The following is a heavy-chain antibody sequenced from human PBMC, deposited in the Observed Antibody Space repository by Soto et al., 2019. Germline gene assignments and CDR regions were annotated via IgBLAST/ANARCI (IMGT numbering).Heavy chain of an antibody. CDR1: GVSIHNSHSF. Sequence: QVQLQESGPGLVKPSETLSLTCAVSGVSIHNSHSFWGWIRQPPGKGLEFIGSVYHSGGSYYNPSLKGRVTISVETSNNQISLRVNSVTAADTAVYYCGRVVEGATRHTDSDSWGQGMLVTVSS. CDR2: VYHSGGS. V-gene: IGHV4-39*02. D-gene: IGHD2-15*01. CDR3: GRVVEGATRHTDSDS. J-gene: IGHJ5*02.